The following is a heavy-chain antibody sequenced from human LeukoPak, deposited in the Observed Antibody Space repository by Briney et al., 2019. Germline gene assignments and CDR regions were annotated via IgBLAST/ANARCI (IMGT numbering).Heavy chain of an antibody. CDR2: INAYNGNT. CDR3: ARGGIVGAAFEYYYGMDV. Sequence: ASVKVSCKASGYTFTSYGISWVRQAHGQGLEWVGWINAYNGNTNYAQKLQGRVTMTTDTSTSTAYMELRSLRSDDKAVYYCARGGIVGAAFEYYYGMDVWGQGTTVTVSS. J-gene: IGHJ6*02. CDR1: GYTFTSYG. D-gene: IGHD1-26*01. V-gene: IGHV1-18*01.